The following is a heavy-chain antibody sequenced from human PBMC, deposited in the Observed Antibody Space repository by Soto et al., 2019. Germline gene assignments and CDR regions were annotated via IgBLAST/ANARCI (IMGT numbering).Heavy chain of an antibody. Sequence: PGGSLRLSCEASGFMFSTYLMSWVRQAPGKGLEWVANIKQGGNEKFYVDSVKGRFTISRDNAKKSLFLQMNSLRPEDTAVYYCVGAMNSVVPYYYYGMDVWGPGTTPTVSS. D-gene: IGHD2-15*01. CDR1: GFMFSTYL. J-gene: IGHJ6*02. CDR3: VGAMNSVVPYYYYGMDV. V-gene: IGHV3-7*01. CDR2: IKQGGNEK.